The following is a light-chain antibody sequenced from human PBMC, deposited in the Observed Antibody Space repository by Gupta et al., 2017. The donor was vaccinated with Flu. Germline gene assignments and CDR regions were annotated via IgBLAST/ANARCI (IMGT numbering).Light chain of an antibody. Sequence: QSALPQPRSVSGSPGQSVTISCTGTSSDVGGYNSVSWYQQHAGKAPKVMIYDVSNRPSGVPDRFSGSKSGNTASLTISGLQAEDEADYYCCSYAGSYTFVFGSGTKATVL. J-gene: IGLJ1*01. V-gene: IGLV2-11*01. CDR2: DVS. CDR1: SSDVGGYNS. CDR3: CSYAGSYTFV.